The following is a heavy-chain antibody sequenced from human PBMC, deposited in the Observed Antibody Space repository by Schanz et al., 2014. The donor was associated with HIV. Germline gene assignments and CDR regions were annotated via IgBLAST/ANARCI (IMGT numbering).Heavy chain of an antibody. V-gene: IGHV3-33*01. J-gene: IGHJ6*02. D-gene: IGHD3-10*01. Sequence: QVQLVESGGGVVQPGRSLRLSCAVSGFTFSGYGMHWVRQAPGKGLEWVAVIWYDGKNRDYADSVKGRFTISRDNSKNTLYLQMNRMRTEDTAVYLCARSYGTNLRWFGAYGMDVWGQGTTVTVSS. CDR2: IWYDGKNR. CDR1: GFTFSGYG. CDR3: ARSYGTNLRWFGAYGMDV.